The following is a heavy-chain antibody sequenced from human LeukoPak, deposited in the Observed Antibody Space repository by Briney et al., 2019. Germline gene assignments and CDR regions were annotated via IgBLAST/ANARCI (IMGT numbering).Heavy chain of an antibody. CDR3: ASGGIAAVLEY. CDR2: IKQDGSEK. CDR1: GFTFSSYW. Sequence: GGSLRLSCAASGFTFSSYWMSWVRQAPGKGLEWVANIKQDGSEKYYVDSVKGRFTISRDNAKNSLYLQMNSLRAEDTAVYYCASGGIAAVLEYWGQGTLVTVSS. V-gene: IGHV3-7*01. J-gene: IGHJ4*02. D-gene: IGHD6-13*01.